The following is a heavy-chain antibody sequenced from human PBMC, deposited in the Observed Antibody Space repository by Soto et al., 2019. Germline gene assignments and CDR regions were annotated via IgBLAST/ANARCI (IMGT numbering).Heavy chain of an antibody. CDR2: INHSGST. V-gene: IGHV4-34*01. J-gene: IGHJ6*02. D-gene: IGHD5-18*01. Sequence: SETLSLTCAVYGGSFSGYYWSWIRQPPGKGLEWIGEINHSGSTNYNPSLKSRVTISVDTSKNQFSLKLSSVTAADTAVYYCASRLAGYSYGYANYYYYGMDVWGQGTTVTVS. CDR3: ASRLAGYSYGYANYYYYGMDV. CDR1: GGSFSGYY.